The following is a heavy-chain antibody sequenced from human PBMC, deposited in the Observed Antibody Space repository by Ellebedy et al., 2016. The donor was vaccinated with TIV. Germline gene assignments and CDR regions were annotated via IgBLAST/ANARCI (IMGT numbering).Heavy chain of an antibody. J-gene: IGHJ3*02. V-gene: IGHV4-39*02. CDR1: GGSISSSSYY. CDR2: IYYSGST. CDR3: ARDRPQDRYWEPDAFDI. Sequence: SETLSLTXTVSGGSISSSSYYWGWIRQPPGKGLEWIGSIYYSGSTYYNPSLKSRVTISVDTSKNQFSLKLSSVTAADTAVYYCARDRPQDRYWEPDAFDIWGQGTMVTVSS. D-gene: IGHD1-26*01.